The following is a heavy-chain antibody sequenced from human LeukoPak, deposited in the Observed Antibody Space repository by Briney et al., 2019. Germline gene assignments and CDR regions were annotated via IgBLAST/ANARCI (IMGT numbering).Heavy chain of an antibody. J-gene: IGHJ4*02. V-gene: IGHV3-23*01. CDR1: GFTFSSYA. CDR2: INGGGEDT. D-gene: IGHD6-19*01. Sequence: GGSLRLSCAASGFTFSSYAMSWVRQAPGKGLEWVSIINGGGEDTYYADSVKGRFNISRDNSRNTLYLQMNGLGAEDTAVYYCAKGLYSSGRSYHFDYWGQGTLVTVSS. CDR3: AKGLYSSGRSYHFDY.